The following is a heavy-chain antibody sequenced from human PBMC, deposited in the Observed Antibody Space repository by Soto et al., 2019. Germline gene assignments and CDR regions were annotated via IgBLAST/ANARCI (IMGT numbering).Heavy chain of an antibody. CDR1: GGSISSGGYY. Sequence: SETLSLTCTVSGGSISSGGYYWSWIRQHPGKGLEWIGYIYYSGSTYYNPSLKSRVTISVDTSKNQSSLKLSSVTAADTAVYYCAREVCSSTSCYTLAVGGWFDPWGQGTLVTVSS. CDR2: IYYSGST. CDR3: AREVCSSTSCYTLAVGGWFDP. D-gene: IGHD2-2*02. V-gene: IGHV4-31*03. J-gene: IGHJ5*02.